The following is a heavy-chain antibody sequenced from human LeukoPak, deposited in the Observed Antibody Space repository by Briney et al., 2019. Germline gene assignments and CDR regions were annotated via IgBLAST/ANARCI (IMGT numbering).Heavy chain of an antibody. D-gene: IGHD6-19*01. J-gene: IGHJ4*02. CDR2: ISRSSSTI. CDR1: GFTFSSYS. V-gene: IGHV3-48*01. CDR3: ARYATVAAHRDFDY. Sequence: GGSLRLSCAPSGFTFSSYSMNWVRQAPAKELEWVSYISRSSSTIFYADSVKGRFTISRDNAKNSLYLQMNSLRAEDTALYYCARYATVAAHRDFDYWGQGTLVTVSS.